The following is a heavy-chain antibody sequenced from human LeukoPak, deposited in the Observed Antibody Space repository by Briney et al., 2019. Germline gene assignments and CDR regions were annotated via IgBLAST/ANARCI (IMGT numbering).Heavy chain of an antibody. V-gene: IGHV3-30*03. CDR2: ISYDGSNK. J-gene: IGHJ4*02. CDR3: ARYRDYGDYRGYYFDY. CDR1: GFTFSSYG. Sequence: PGGSLRLSCATSGFTFSSYGMHWVRQAPGKGLERVAVISYDGSNKYYADSVKGRFTISRDNSKNTLYLQMNSLRAEDTAVYYCARYRDYGDYRGYYFDYWGQGTLVTVSS. D-gene: IGHD4-17*01.